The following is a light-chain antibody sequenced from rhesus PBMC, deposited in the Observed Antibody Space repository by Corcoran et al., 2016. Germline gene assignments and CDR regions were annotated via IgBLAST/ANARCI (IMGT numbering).Light chain of an antibody. CDR1: QSLPDSEDGNTY. V-gene: IGKV2-104*02. CDR3: VQSIAFPPT. Sequence: IVMTQTPLSLPVTPGEPASISCRSSQSLPDSEDGNTYLDWYLQKPGQSPQVLIYEASNRAPGVPDMFSGSGSDSDFTLKVGKVQGEDLGVYYCVQSIAFPPTFSQGPKVEI. CDR2: EAS. J-gene: IGKJ1*01.